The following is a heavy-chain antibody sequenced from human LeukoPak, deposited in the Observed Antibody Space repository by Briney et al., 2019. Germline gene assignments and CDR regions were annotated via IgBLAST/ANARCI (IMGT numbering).Heavy chain of an antibody. CDR3: ARENIVVVPAAIWYYYYYMDV. CDR1: GGSFSGYY. Sequence: SETLSLTCAVYGGSFSGYYWSWIRQPPGKGLEWIGEINHSGSTNYNPSLKSRVTISVDTSKNQFSLKLSSVTAADRAVYYCARENIVVVPAAIWYYYYYMDVWGKGTTVTVSS. V-gene: IGHV4-34*01. J-gene: IGHJ6*03. CDR2: INHSGST. D-gene: IGHD2-2*02.